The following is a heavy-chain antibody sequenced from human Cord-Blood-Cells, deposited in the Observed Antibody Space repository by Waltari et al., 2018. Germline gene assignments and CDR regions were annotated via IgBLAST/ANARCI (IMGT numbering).Heavy chain of an antibody. J-gene: IGHJ4*02. CDR2: INPNSGGT. CDR1: GYPFHGYY. D-gene: IGHD2-21*01. V-gene: IGHV1-2*02. Sequence: QVQLLQSGAQVKKLGASVKVPCTASGYPFHGYYRLWQCTAPGQGLEWMGGINPNSGGTNYAQKFQGRVTMTRDTSISTAYMELSRLRSDDTAVYYCARAYCGGDCYFDYWGQGTLVTVSS. CDR3: ARAYCGGDCYFDY.